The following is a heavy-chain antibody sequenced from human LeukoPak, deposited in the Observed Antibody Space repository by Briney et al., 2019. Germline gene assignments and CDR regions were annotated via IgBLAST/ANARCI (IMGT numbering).Heavy chain of an antibody. V-gene: IGHV3-30*18. CDR2: ISYDGSNK. CDR3: AKDIRGYSYGSFDY. D-gene: IGHD5-18*01. Sequence: GGSLRLSCAASGFTFSSYGMHWVRQAPGKGLEWVAVISYDGSNKYYADSVKGRFTISRDNSKNTLYLRMNSLRAEDTAVYYCAKDIRGYSYGSFDYWGQGTLVTVSS. J-gene: IGHJ4*02. CDR1: GFTFSSYG.